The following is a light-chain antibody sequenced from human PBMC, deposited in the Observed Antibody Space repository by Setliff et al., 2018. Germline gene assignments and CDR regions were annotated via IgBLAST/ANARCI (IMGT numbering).Light chain of an antibody. CDR3: SSYASSSTLYV. V-gene: IGLV2-14*03. CDR1: SSDVGGYNY. Sequence: QSALTQPASVSGSPGQSITLSCTGTSSDVGGYNYVSWYQQHPGKAPKLMIYDVSNRPSGVSNRFSGSKSGNTASLTISGLQAEDEADYYCSSYASSSTLYVLGTGTKV. CDR2: DVS. J-gene: IGLJ1*01.